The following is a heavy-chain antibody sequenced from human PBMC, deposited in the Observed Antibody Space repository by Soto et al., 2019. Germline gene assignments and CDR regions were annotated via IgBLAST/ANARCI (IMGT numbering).Heavy chain of an antibody. V-gene: IGHV4-39*02. J-gene: IGHJ4*02. CDR3: AREGGGYCSGGSCQVDY. D-gene: IGHD2-15*01. CDR2: IYYRGNT. CDR1: GGSISSSSYY. Sequence: QLQLQESGPGLVKPSETLSLTCTVSGGSISSSSYYWGWIRQPPGKGLEWIGSIYYRGNTYYNPSIRSRVAISVDESTNQFSLKLSSVTAADTAVYYCAREGGGYCSGGSCQVDYWGQGPMVTVSS.